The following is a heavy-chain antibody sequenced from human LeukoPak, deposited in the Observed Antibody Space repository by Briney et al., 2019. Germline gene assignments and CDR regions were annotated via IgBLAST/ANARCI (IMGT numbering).Heavy chain of an antibody. CDR2: IHYTGRT. Sequence: PSETLSLTCNVSGGSISSGDYFWNWIRQPPGKGLEWLGYIHYTGRTYYNPSLQSRVTMSVDRSKNQFSLKLSSVTAADTAVYYCARGYSSGWQLVGWYFDLWGRGTLVTVSS. V-gene: IGHV4-30-4*01. J-gene: IGHJ2*01. CDR3: ARGYSSGWQLVGWYFDL. CDR1: GGSISSGDYF. D-gene: IGHD6-19*01.